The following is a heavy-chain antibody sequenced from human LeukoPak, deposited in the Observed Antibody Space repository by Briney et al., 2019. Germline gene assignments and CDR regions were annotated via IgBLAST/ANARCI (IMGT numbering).Heavy chain of an antibody. CDR2: ISWNSGSI. D-gene: IGHD6-13*01. J-gene: IGHJ4*02. CDR3: AKDRDIAAAGPFDY. V-gene: IGHV3-9*01. CDR1: GFTLDDYA. Sequence: GGSLTLSCAASGFTLDDYAMHWVRHAAGKGREWVSGISWNSGSIGYADSVKGRFTISRDNAKNSLYLQMNSLRAEDTALYYCAKDRDIAAAGPFDYWGQGTLVTVSS.